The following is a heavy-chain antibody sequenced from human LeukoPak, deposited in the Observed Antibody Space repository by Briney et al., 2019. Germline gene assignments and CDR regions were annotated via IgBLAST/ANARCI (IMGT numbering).Heavy chain of an antibody. J-gene: IGHJ6*03. Sequence: PGGSLRLSCAASGCTFSSYWMSWVRQAPGKGLEWVANIKQDGSEKYYVDSVKGRFTISRDNAKNSLYLQMNSLRAEDTAVYYCARSYCSGGSCYYYYYYMDVWGKGTTVTVSS. D-gene: IGHD2-15*01. CDR2: IKQDGSEK. V-gene: IGHV3-7*01. CDR3: ARSYCSGGSCYYYYYYMDV. CDR1: GCTFSSYW.